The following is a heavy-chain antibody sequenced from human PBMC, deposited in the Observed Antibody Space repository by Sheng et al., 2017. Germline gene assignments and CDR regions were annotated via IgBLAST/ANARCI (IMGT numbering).Heavy chain of an antibody. CDR2: INHSGST. J-gene: IGHJ5*02. CDR3: ARHGHSKPYRNWLPTP. D-gene: IGHD3-9*01. V-gene: IGHV4-34*01. Sequence: QVQLQQWGAGLLKPSETLSLTCAVYGGSFSGYYWSWIRQPPGKGLEWIGEINHSGSTNYNPSLKSRVTISVDTSKNQFSLKLSSVTAADTAVYYCARHGHSKPYRNWLPTPWGQGTPGPPSP. CDR1: GGSFSGYY.